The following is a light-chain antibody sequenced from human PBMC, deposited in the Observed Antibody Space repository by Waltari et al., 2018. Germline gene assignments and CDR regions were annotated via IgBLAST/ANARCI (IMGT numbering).Light chain of an antibody. CDR1: QTVRSF. CDR2: DAS. V-gene: IGKV3-11*01. J-gene: IGKJ2*01. Sequence: EIVLTQSPATLSLSPGERATLSCRTSQTVRSFLAWYQQKPGQAPRLRILDASSRAPGIPATFRGSGYGTNFTLTVSNLEPEDLAVYYCLQRSNWPYTFGQWTRVEIK. CDR3: LQRSNWPYT.